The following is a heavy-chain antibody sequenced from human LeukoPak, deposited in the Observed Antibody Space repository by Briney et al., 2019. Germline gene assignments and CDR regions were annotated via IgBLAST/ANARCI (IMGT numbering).Heavy chain of an antibody. CDR3: ATAGNYRFDY. D-gene: IGHD1-7*01. CDR1: GFTFSTYW. CDR2: KNNDGSTT. J-gene: IGHJ4*02. Sequence: AGGSLRLSCAASGFTFSTYWMHWVRQAPGKGLVCFLRKNNDGSTTNYADSVKGRFTISRDNAKNTLYLQMNSLRAEDTAVYYCATAGNYRFDYWGLGTLVTVSS. V-gene: IGHV3-74*01.